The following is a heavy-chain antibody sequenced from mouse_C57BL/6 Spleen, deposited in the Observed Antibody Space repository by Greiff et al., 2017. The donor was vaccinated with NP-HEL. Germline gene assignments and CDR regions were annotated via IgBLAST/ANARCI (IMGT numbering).Heavy chain of an antibody. Sequence: EVQLQQSGAELVKPGASVKLSCTASGFNIKDYYMHWVKQRTEQGLEWIGRIDPEDGETKYAPKFQGKATITADTSSNTAYLQLSSLTSEDTAVYYCAFYYDYDGSHFDYWGQGTTLTVSS. J-gene: IGHJ2*01. CDR1: GFNIKDYY. D-gene: IGHD2-4*01. V-gene: IGHV14-2*01. CDR3: AFYYDYDGSHFDY. CDR2: IDPEDGET.